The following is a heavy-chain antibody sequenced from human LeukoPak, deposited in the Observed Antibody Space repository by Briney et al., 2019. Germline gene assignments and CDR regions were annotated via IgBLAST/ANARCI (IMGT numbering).Heavy chain of an antibody. J-gene: IGHJ6*03. D-gene: IGHD1-14*01. CDR1: GGSISSYY. CDR2: IYYSGST. V-gene: IGHV4-59*01. CDR3: AREGLTSTGNYYYYYMDV. Sequence: SETLSLTCTVSGGSISSYYWSWIRQPPGKGLEWIGYIYYSGSTNYNPSLKSRVTISVDTSKNQFSLKLSSVTAADTAVYYCAREGLTSTGNYYYYYMDVWGKGTTVTVSS.